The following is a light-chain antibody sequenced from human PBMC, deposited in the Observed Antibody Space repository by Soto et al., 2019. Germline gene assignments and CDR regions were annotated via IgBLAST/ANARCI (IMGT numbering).Light chain of an antibody. V-gene: IGKV3-15*01. Sequence: ELVMTQSPATLSVSPGERATLSCRASQSLSSNLAWYQQKPGQAPRLLIYGASARATGIPARFSGSRSGTDFTLAISSLQSEDFAIYYCQQYNGWPYTFGQGTRLEIK. CDR2: GAS. CDR1: QSLSSN. J-gene: IGKJ2*01. CDR3: QQYNGWPYT.